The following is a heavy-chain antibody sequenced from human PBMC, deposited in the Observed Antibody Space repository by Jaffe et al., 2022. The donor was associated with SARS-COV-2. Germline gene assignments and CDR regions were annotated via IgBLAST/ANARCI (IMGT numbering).Heavy chain of an antibody. CDR3: TTDSGYEGVHDY. CDR2: IKSKTDGGTT. J-gene: IGHJ4*02. V-gene: IGHV3-15*01. Sequence: EVQLVESGGGLVKPGGSLRLSCAASGFTFSNAWMSWVRQAPGKGLEWVGRIKSKTDGGTTDYAAPVKGRFTISRDDSKNTLYLQMNSLKTEDTAVYYCTTDSGYEGVHDYWGQGTLVTVSS. CDR1: GFTFSNAW. D-gene: IGHD5-12*01.